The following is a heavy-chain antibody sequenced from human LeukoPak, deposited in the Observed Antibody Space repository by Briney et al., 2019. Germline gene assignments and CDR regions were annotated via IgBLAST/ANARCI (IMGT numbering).Heavy chain of an antibody. CDR3: MRHGRYERTGDY. CDR2: INPADSDT. V-gene: IGHV5-51*01. J-gene: IGHJ4*02. Sequence: GESLKISCKGSGYSFSTQWIGWVRQMPGEGLEWMGIINPADSDTRYSPSFQGQITISADKSISTAYLQWSSLKASDTAMYYCMRHGRYERTGDYWGQGTLVTVSS. D-gene: IGHD2-8*02. CDR1: GYSFSTQW.